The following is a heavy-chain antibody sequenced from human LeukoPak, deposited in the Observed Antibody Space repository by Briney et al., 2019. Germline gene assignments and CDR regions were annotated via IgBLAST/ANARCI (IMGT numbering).Heavy chain of an antibody. V-gene: IGHV3-23*01. D-gene: IGHD3-10*01. CDR2: ISVSGGST. CDR3: AKDTSGSGSYSPGLDN. CDR1: GFTFSSHA. J-gene: IGHJ4*02. Sequence: GGSLRLSCAASGFTFSSHAMSWVRQAPGKGLEWVSTISVSGGSTYYADSVKGRFTISRDNSKNTLYLQMNSLRAEDTAVYYCAKDTSGSGSYSPGLDNWGQGTLVTVSS.